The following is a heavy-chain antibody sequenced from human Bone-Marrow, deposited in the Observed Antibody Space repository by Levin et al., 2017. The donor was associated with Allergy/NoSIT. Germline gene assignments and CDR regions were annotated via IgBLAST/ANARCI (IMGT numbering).Heavy chain of an antibody. CDR2: ISWDDDK. CDR1: GFSLTTHGMC. V-gene: IGHV2-70*01. D-gene: IGHD4-11*01. CDR3: ARTTESRPLYYSYYHMDV. J-gene: IGHJ6*03. Sequence: QTLSLTCTFSGFSLTTHGMCVSWIRQAPGKALEWLALISWDDDKFHSSSLRSRLTISKDTSKNQVLLTMTNMDPDDTGTYYCARTTESRPLYYSYYHMDVWGKGTTVTVSS.